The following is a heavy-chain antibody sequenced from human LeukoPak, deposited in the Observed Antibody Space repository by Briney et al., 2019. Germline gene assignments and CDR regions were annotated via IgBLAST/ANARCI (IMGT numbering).Heavy chain of an antibody. CDR2: ISSSGSTI. V-gene: IGHV3-11*01. CDR1: GFTFSDYY. CDR3: AASLNYYGPLAFDY. D-gene: IGHD3-10*01. Sequence: GGSLRLSCAASGFTFSDYYMSWIRQAPGKGLEWVSYISSSGSTIYYADSVKGRFTTSRDNAKNPLYLQMNSLRAEDTAVYYCAASLNYYGPLAFDYWGQGTLVTVSS. J-gene: IGHJ4*02.